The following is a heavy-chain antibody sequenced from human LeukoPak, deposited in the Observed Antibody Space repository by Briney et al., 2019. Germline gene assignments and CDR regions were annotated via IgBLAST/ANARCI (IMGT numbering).Heavy chain of an antibody. CDR3: ARVIGRRLLS. Sequence: PSETLSLTXAVYGGSFRGYYWSWIRQPPGKGLEWIGEINHSGSTNYNPSLKSRVTISVDTSKNQFSLKLSSVTAADTAVYYCARVIGRRLLSWGQGTLVTVSS. D-gene: IGHD1-26*01. V-gene: IGHV4-34*01. J-gene: IGHJ5*02. CDR1: GGSFRGYY. CDR2: INHSGST.